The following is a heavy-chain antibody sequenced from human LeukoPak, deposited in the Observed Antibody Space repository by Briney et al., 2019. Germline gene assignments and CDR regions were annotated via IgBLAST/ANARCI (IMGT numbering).Heavy chain of an antibody. Sequence: GGSPRLSCAASGFTFDDYAMHWVRQAPGKGLEWVSLISGDGGSTYYADSVKGRFTISRDNSKNSLYLQMNSLRTEDTALYYCAKDSHYYDSSGYYYVHDAFDIWGQGTMVTVSS. CDR2: ISGDGGST. J-gene: IGHJ3*02. CDR1: GFTFDDYA. D-gene: IGHD3-22*01. CDR3: AKDSHYYDSSGYYYVHDAFDI. V-gene: IGHV3-43*02.